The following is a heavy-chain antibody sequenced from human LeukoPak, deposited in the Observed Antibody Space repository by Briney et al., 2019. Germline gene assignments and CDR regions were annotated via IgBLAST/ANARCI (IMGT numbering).Heavy chain of an antibody. D-gene: IGHD2-15*01. CDR3: ASHCSGGNCYSGRFDP. J-gene: IGHJ5*02. Sequence: GASVKVSCKASGGTFSSYAISWVRQAPGQGLEWMGGIIPIFGTANYAQKFQGRVTITADESTSTAYMELSSLRSEDTAVYYCASHCSGGNCYSGRFDPWGQGTLVTVSS. CDR1: GGTFSSYA. CDR2: IIPIFGTA. V-gene: IGHV1-69*01.